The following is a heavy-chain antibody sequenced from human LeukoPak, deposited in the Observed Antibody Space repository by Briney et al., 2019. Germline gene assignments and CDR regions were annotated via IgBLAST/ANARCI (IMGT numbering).Heavy chain of an antibody. CDR1: GYTFTSYG. V-gene: IGHV1-18*01. CDR3: ASTPVREGSYYFDY. CDR2: ISAYNGNT. Sequence: ASVKVSCKASGYTFTSYGISWVRQAPGQGRAWMGWISAYNGNTNYAQKLQGRVTMTTDTSTSTAYMELRSLRSDDTAVYYCASTPVREGSYYFDYWGQGTLVTVSS. J-gene: IGHJ4*02. D-gene: IGHD3-10*01.